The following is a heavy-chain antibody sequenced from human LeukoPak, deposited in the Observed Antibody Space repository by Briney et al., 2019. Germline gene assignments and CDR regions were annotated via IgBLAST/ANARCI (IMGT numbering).Heavy chain of an antibody. CDR2: IIPIFGTA. Sequence: SVKASCKASGGTFSRYAISWVRQAPGQGLEWMGGIIPIFGTANYAQKFQGRVTITTDESTSTAYMELSSLRSEDTAVYYCARNTNSGIYYVLDYWGQGTLVTVSS. J-gene: IGHJ4*02. CDR3: ARNTNSGIYYVLDY. V-gene: IGHV1-69*05. CDR1: GGTFSRYA. D-gene: IGHD1-26*01.